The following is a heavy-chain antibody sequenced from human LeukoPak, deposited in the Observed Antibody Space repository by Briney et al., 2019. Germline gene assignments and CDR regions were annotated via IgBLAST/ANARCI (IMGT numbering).Heavy chain of an antibody. CDR2: IYHSGST. J-gene: IGHJ6*03. CDR3: ARDDVGVTTNLVYYYMDV. D-gene: IGHD4-17*01. V-gene: IGHV4-39*07. CDR1: GGSISSSSYY. Sequence: SETLSLTCTVSGGSISSSSYYWGWIRQPPGKGLEWIGSIYHSGSTYYNPSLKSRVTISVDTSKNQFSLKLSSVTAADTAVYYCARDDVGVTTNLVYYYMDVWGKGTTVTVPS.